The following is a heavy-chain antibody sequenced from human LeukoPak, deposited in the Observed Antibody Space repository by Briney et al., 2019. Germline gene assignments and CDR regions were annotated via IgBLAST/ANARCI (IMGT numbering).Heavy chain of an antibody. CDR2: INPNRGGT. D-gene: IGHD2-15*01. J-gene: IGHJ4*02. CDR3: ARDLTCSGGSCYEGGY. CDR1: GYTFTGYY. Sequence: ASVKVSCKASGYTFTGYYMHWVRQAPGQGLEWMGWINPNRGGTNYAQKFQGRVTMTRDTSISTAYMELSRLRSDDTAVYYCARDLTCSGGSCYEGGYWGQGTLVTVSS. V-gene: IGHV1-2*02.